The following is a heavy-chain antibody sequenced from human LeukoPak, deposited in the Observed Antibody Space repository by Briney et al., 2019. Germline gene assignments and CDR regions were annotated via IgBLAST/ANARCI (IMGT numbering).Heavy chain of an antibody. CDR3: AGVTGYIVEDYFDY. V-gene: IGHV4-59*01. Sequence: SETLSLTCSVSGGSISSYYWSWIRQPPGKGLEWIGYIYYSGSTNYNPSLKSRVPISVGTSKDQFSLRLSSVTAADTAVYYCAGVTGYIVEDYFDYWGQGTLVTVSS. J-gene: IGHJ4*02. CDR1: GGSISSYY. CDR2: IYYSGST. D-gene: IGHD3-22*01.